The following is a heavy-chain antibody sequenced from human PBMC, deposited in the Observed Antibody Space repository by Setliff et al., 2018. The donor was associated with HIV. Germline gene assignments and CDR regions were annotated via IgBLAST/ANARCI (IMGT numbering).Heavy chain of an antibody. V-gene: IGHV3-23*01. D-gene: IGHD3-10*01. CDR3: ARDDHGALMGVIIRYYYMDV. CDR1: GFAFDNYC. J-gene: IGHJ6*03. CDR2: IGGSTGST. Sequence: PGGSLRLSCAASGFAFDNYCMTWVRQAPGKGLEWVSAIGGSTGSTYYADSVKGRFTISTDNSKNTLYLQMNSLRAEDTAVYYCARDDHGALMGVIIRYYYMDVWGKGTTVTVSS.